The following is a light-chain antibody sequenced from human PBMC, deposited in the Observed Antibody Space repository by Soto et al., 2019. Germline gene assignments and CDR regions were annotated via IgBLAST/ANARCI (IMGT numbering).Light chain of an antibody. CDR3: SSYTSSSTLVV. V-gene: IGLV2-14*01. CDR1: SSDVGGYNY. CDR2: DVS. Sequence: QSALTQPASVSGSPGQSITISCTGTSSDVGGYNYVSWYQQHPGKAPKLMIYDVSHRPSGVSNRFSGSKSGHTASLTISGLQAEDEDDYYCSSYTSSSTLVVFGGGTKLTVL. J-gene: IGLJ2*01.